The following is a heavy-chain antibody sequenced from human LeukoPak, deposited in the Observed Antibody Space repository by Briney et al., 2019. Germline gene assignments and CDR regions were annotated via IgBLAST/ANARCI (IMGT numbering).Heavy chain of an antibody. J-gene: IGHJ4*02. CDR3: ARHSLNNYGSYY. V-gene: IGHV4-39*01. Sequence: SETLSLTCTVSGGSISSSTYSWTWIRQPPGKGLEWIGSIHYDGNTYYKPSLKSRVTISVDTSKIRFSLRLSSATAADMATYYCARHSLNNYGSYYWGQGTLVTVSS. CDR2: IHYDGNT. D-gene: IGHD5-24*01. CDR1: GGSISSSTYS.